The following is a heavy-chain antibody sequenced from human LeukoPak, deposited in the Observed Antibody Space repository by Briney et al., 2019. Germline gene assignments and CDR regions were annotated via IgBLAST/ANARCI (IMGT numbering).Heavy chain of an antibody. J-gene: IGHJ4*02. CDR3: ARSYGDYSPLGH. CDR2: IYYSGST. D-gene: IGHD4-17*01. Sequence: PSETLSLTCTVSGGSISSSSYYWGWIRQPPGKGLEWIGSIYYSGSTYYNPSLKSRVTISVDTSKNQFSLKLSSVTAADTAVYYCARSYGDYSPLGHWGQGTLVTVSS. CDR1: GGSISSSSYY. V-gene: IGHV4-39*07.